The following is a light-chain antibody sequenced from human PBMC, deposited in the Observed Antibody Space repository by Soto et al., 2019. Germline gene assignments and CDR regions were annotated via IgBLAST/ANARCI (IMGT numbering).Light chain of an antibody. Sequence: QSALTQPPSASGSPGQSVTISCTGTSSDVGGYNYVSWYQQHPGQAPKLMIYEVNKRPSGVADRFSGSKSDNTASLTVSGLQAEDEADYYCSSYADTRNFGVVFGGGTKVTVL. V-gene: IGLV2-8*01. CDR2: EVN. CDR1: SSDVGGYNY. CDR3: SSYADTRNFGVV. J-gene: IGLJ2*01.